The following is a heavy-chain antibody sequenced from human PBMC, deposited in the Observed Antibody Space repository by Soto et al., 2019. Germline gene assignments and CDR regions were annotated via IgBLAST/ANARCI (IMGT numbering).Heavy chain of an antibody. CDR1: GFTFRNYA. Sequence: QVQLVESGGGVVQPGGSLRLSCAASGFTFRNYAMHWVRQAPGKGLECLAVIAYDGSNAFYRDSVKGRFTISRDNSKNTRYLDMNSLRSEDTGVYYCARGDREDILVVVGARPGEYGIDIWGQGTMVTVSS. J-gene: IGHJ6*02. D-gene: IGHD2-15*01. CDR2: IAYDGSNA. CDR3: ARGDREDILVVVGARPGEYGIDI. V-gene: IGHV3-30-3*01.